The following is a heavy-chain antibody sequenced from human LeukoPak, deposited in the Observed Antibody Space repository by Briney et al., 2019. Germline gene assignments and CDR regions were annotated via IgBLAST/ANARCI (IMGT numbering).Heavy chain of an antibody. V-gene: IGHV3-20*04. CDR3: ARFALKTPPTD. CDR2: INWNGGST. J-gene: IGHJ4*02. CDR1: GFTFDDYG. Sequence: GGSLRLSCAASGFTFDDYGMSWVRQAPGKGPEWVSGINWNGGSTGYADSVKGRFTISRDNAKNSLYLQMNSLRAEDTAVYYCARFALKTPPTDWGQGTLVTVSS.